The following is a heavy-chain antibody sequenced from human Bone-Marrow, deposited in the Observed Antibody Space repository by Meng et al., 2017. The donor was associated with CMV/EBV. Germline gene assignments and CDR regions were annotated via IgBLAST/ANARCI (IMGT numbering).Heavy chain of an antibody. V-gene: IGHV3-30*04. J-gene: IGHJ3*02. CDR2: TSYDGSYK. CDR3: AREVTSNAFDI. Sequence: GESLKISCAASGFTFNDYTMHWVRQAPGKGLEWVAVTSYDGSYKNYAEFVKGRFTISRDNSKNTLFLQMSSLRAEDTAVYFCAREVTSNAFDIWGQGAMVTVSS. CDR1: GFTFNDYT.